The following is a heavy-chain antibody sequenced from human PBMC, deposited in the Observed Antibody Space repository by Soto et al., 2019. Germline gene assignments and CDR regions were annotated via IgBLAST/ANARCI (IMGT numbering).Heavy chain of an antibody. CDR1: GGSISSSNW. CDR3: ARGVDPNYCSGSYWFDP. J-gene: IGHJ5*02. Sequence: SETLSLTCAVSGGSISSSNWWSWVRQPPGKGLEWIGEIYHSGSTNYNPYLKSRVTISVDKSKNQFSLKLSSVTAADTAVYFCARGVDPNYCSGSYWFDPRGQGTLVTVSS. V-gene: IGHV4-4*02. D-gene: IGHD3-10*01. CDR2: IYHSGST.